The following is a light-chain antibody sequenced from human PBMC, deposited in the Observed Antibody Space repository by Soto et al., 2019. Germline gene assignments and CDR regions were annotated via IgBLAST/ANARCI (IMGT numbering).Light chain of an antibody. CDR1: RSNIGSNL. V-gene: IGLV1-44*01. CDR3: ASWDDSLKGVL. Sequence: QSVLTQPPSASGTPGQRGSISCSGGRSNIGSNLVSWYQQLPGTAPKLLLYFNDQRPSGVPDRFSGSKSGTSASLAVSELQSEDEADYFCASWDDSLKGVLFGGGTKVTVL. J-gene: IGLJ3*02. CDR2: FND.